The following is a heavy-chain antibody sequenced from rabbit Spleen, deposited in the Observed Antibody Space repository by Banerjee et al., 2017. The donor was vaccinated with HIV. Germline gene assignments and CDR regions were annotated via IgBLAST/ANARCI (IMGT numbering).Heavy chain of an antibody. J-gene: IGHJ3*01. CDR3: ARDGAGGSYFGL. V-gene: IGHV1S40*01. Sequence: QSLEESGGDLVKPGASLTLTCIASGVSFSGSSYMCWVRQAPGKGLEWIGYIDPVFGITYYANWVNGRFSISRENAQNTVFLQMTSLTAADTATYFCARDGAGGSYFGLWGQGTLVTVS. D-gene: IGHD8-1*01. CDR2: IDPVFGIT. CDR1: GVSFSGSSY.